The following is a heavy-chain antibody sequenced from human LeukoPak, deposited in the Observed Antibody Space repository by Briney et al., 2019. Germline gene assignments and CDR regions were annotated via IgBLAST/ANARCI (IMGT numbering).Heavy chain of an antibody. CDR1: VFTFCRYG. D-gene: IGHD1-1*01. V-gene: IGHV3-33*01. CDR2: IWEDGRNK. CDR3: ATDEPPGASGNGHNWFDP. J-gene: IGHJ5*02. Sequence: GRSLRLSCAASVFTFCRYGMHCVRESPGKGLEWGAVIWEDGRNKYYADSVKGRFHTSTDNSKITLYLQMNSLRAEETAVYYCATDEPPGASGNGHNWFDPWGQGTLVTVSS.